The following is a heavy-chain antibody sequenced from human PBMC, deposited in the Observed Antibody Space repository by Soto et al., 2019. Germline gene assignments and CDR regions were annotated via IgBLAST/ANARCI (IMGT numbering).Heavy chain of an antibody. CDR3: ARDKTGYYGMDV. CDR2: ISYDGTNK. V-gene: IGHV3-30-3*01. Sequence: GGSVRLSCAASGFTFSSYAMHWVRQAPGKGLEWVAIISYDGTNKYYADSVKGRFTISRDNSKNTLYLQMNSLRTEDTAVYYCARDKTGYYGMDVWGQGTTVTVSS. CDR1: GFTFSSYA. J-gene: IGHJ6*02.